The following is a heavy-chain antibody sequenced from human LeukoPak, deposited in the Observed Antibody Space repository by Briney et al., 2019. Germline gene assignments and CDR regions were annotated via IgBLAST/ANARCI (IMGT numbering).Heavy chain of an antibody. CDR1: GGSISSGGYS. V-gene: IGHV4-30-2*01. CDR2: IYHSGST. Sequence: TLSLTCAVSGGSISSGGYSCSCIRQPPGKGLEWGGYIYHSGSTYYNTSLYSPFPISVDRSKNQFSLKLSSVTAADTAVYYCARVVLWFGELSSFDYWGQGTLVTVSS. D-gene: IGHD3-10*01. J-gene: IGHJ4*02. CDR3: ARVVLWFGELSSFDY.